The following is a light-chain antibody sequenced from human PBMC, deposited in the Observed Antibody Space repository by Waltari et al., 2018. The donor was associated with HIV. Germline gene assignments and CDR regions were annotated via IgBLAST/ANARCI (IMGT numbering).Light chain of an antibody. Sequence: DIQMTKSPSTLPASVGDRVTITCRASRGIGNWLAWYQQKAGKAPKLLIYTASSIESGVPERFSGSGSGTEFTLTINSLQPDDFATYYCHQYNSYPYTFGQGTSLEIK. V-gene: IGKV1-5*03. CDR2: TAS. J-gene: IGKJ2*01. CDR1: RGIGNW. CDR3: HQYNSYPYT.